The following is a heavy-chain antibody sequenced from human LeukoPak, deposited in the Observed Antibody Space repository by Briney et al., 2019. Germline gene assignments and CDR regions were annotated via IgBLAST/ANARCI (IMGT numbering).Heavy chain of an antibody. J-gene: IGHJ4*01. CDR2: ISWNSGSI. CDR3: ANASGIAAAGTWVDY. D-gene: IGHD6-13*01. CDR1: VFTFDEYA. V-gene: IGHV3-9*01. Sequence: GGSLRLSCAASVFTFDEYAMHWVRQAPGKGLEGVSGISWNSGSIGYADSVKARFSISRDNAENSMYLHMHRMRGADTALYYCANASGIAAAGTWVDYWGQGPLVTVSS.